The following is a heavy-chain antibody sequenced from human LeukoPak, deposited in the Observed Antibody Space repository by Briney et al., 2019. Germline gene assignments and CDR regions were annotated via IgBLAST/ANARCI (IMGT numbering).Heavy chain of an antibody. V-gene: IGHV4-59*08. CDR3: ARRRPAPMVHLDEYQQYYMDV. Sequence: SETLSLTCSVSGGSLSDYYWSWIRQPPGKGLEWIGYINYGGSTNYNPSLKSRVTMSVDTSKNQFSLNLSSVTAADTAVYYCARRRPAPMVHLDEYQQYYMDVWGTGTTVTVSS. D-gene: IGHD3-10*01. CDR2: INYGGST. CDR1: GGSLSDYY. J-gene: IGHJ6*03.